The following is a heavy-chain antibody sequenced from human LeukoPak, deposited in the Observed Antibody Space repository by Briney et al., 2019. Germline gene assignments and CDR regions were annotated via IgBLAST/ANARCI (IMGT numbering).Heavy chain of an antibody. J-gene: IGHJ5*02. D-gene: IGHD3-10*01. V-gene: IGHV3-11*04. Sequence: GGSLRLSWAASGFTFSDYYMSWIRQAPGKGLKWVSYISSSGSTIYYADSVKGRFTISRDNARNSLYLQMNSLRAEDTAVYYCARDAGYYGSGSYYPWGQGTLVTVSS. CDR1: GFTFSDYY. CDR3: ARDAGYYGSGSYYP. CDR2: ISSSGSTI.